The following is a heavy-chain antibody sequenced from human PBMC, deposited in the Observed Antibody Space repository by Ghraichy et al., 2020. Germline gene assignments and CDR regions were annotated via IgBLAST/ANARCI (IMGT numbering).Heavy chain of an antibody. D-gene: IGHD1-26*01. Sequence: SETLSLTCTVSGGSIATDDNYWGWVRQPPGKGLEWIASVFDRGPTHYGGTKYYNPSVKSRATISVDTPKNQFSLKLNSVTAADTAVYYCARHIESPYYYHMDVWGKGTTVTVSS. CDR2: VFDRGPTHYGGTK. CDR1: GGSIATDDNY. V-gene: IGHV4-39*01. J-gene: IGHJ6*04. CDR3: ARHIESPYYYHMDV.